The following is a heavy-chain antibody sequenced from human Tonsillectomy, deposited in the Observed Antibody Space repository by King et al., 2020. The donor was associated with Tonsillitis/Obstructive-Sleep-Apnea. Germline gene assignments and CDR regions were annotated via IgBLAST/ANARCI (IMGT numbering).Heavy chain of an antibody. V-gene: IGHV3-30*04. CDR3: AREGSDNTAGWFDS. Sequence: VQLVESGGGVVQPGRSLRLSCAASGFTFSSYAMHWVRQAPGKGLEWVAVISYDGSNKYYADSVKGRFTISRDNSKNTLYLQMNSLRAEDTAVYYCAREGSDNTAGWFDSWGQGTLVTVSS. CDR2: ISYDGSNK. J-gene: IGHJ5*01. D-gene: IGHD2-2*02. CDR1: GFTFSSYA.